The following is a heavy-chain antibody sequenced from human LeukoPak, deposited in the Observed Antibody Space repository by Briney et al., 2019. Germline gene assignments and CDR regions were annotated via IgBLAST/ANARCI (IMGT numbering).Heavy chain of an antibody. D-gene: IGHD6-13*01. J-gene: IGHJ4*02. CDR1: GGSISSYY. CDR3: ARAKAAGWVGYFDY. Sequence: SETLSLTCTVSGGSISSYYWSWIRQPAGKGLEWLGRIYTSGSTNYNPSLKSRVTMSVDTSKNQFSLKLSSVTAADTAVYYCARAKAAGWVGYFDYWGQGTLVTVSS. V-gene: IGHV4-4*07. CDR2: IYTSGST.